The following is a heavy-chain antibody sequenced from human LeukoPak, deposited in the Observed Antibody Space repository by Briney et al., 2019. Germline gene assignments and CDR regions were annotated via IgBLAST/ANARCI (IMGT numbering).Heavy chain of an antibody. V-gene: IGHV1-69*13. J-gene: IGHJ4*02. CDR1: GGTFSIYA. CDR3: ARDLRRTIAAAGPFDY. D-gene: IGHD6-13*01. Sequence: GASVKVSFRASGGTFSIYAISWVRQAPGQGLEWMGGIIPIFGTANYAQKFQGRVTITADESTSTAYMELSSLRSEDTAVYYCARDLRRTIAAAGPFDYWGQGTLVTVSS. CDR2: IIPIFGTA.